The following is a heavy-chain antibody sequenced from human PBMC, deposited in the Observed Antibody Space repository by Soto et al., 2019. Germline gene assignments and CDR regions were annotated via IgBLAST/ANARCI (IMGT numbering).Heavy chain of an antibody. CDR3: ARNADYSIFYFDY. CDR2: IHNSGST. Sequence: ASETLSLTCTVSGGSSTSYYLSWLRQPPGKGLEWIGDIHNSGSTNYNPSLTSRVTISVDTSKNQFSLKLSSVTTADTAVYYCARNADYSIFYFDYWGQGALVTVSS. D-gene: IGHD2-8*01. V-gene: IGHV4-59*01. J-gene: IGHJ4*02. CDR1: GGSSTSYY.